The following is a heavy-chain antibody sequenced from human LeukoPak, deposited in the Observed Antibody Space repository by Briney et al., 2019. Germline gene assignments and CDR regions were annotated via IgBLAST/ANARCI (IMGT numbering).Heavy chain of an antibody. CDR3: ARDQIVVAGNWFDP. V-gene: IGHV4-59*01. Sequence: SETLSLTCTVSCDSITRYYWSWIRQPPGKGLEWIGDIYYSGNTNYNPSLKRRVTISIDTSKNQFSLNLRSVTTADTAVYYCARDQIVVAGNWFDPWGQGTLVTVSS. CDR1: CDSITRYY. D-gene: IGHD1-26*01. CDR2: IYYSGNT. J-gene: IGHJ5*02.